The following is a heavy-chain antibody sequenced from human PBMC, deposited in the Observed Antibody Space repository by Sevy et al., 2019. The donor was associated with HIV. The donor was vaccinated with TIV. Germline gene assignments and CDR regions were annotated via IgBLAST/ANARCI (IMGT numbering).Heavy chain of an antibody. V-gene: IGHV4-59*08. CDR1: GGSISYHY. CDR3: ARRGSGGQFDP. J-gene: IGHJ5*02. Sequence: SETLSLTCTVSGGSISYHYWGWIRQPPGKGLEWIGYMYYSGGTNYKPSLKSRVTISVDMSNNQFSLKLTSVTAADTAVYYCARRGSGGQFDPWGQRTLVTVSS. CDR2: MYYSGGT. D-gene: IGHD6-25*01.